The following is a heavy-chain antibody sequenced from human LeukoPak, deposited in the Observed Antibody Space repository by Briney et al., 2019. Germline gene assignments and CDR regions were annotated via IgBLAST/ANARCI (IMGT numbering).Heavy chain of an antibody. CDR3: ARDRGFGELPRYYFDY. Sequence: ASVKVSCKASGYTFTSYAMHWVRQAPGQRLEWMGWINAGNGNTKYSQKFQGRVSITRDTSASTAYMELNSLRSEDTAVYYCARDRGFGELPRYYFDYWGQGTLVTVSS. CDR2: INAGNGNT. CDR1: GYTFTSYA. V-gene: IGHV1-3*01. D-gene: IGHD3-10*01. J-gene: IGHJ4*02.